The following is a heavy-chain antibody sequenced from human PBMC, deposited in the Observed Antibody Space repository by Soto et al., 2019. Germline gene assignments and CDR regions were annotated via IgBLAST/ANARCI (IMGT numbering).Heavy chain of an antibody. Sequence: QVQLVESGGGVVRPGRSLRLSCAASGFTFSNYGMHWVRQAPGKGLEWVAAIWYDGSNKYYADSVKGRFTISRDISKNTLYLQMNSLRAEDMAVYYCARERIAAAGTAYFDYWGQGTLVTVSS. D-gene: IGHD6-13*01. CDR2: IWYDGSNK. CDR3: ARERIAAAGTAYFDY. J-gene: IGHJ4*02. CDR1: GFTFSNYG. V-gene: IGHV3-33*01.